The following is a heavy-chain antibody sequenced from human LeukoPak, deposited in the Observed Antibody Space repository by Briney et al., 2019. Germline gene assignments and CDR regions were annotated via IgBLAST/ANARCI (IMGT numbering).Heavy chain of an antibody. CDR1: GDSVSSNSAA. CDR3: ARDWYCSGGSCYRLNWFDP. CDR2: TYYRSKWYN. V-gene: IGHV6-1*01. J-gene: IGHJ5*02. Sequence: SQTLSLTCAISGDSVSSNSAAWNWIRQSPSRGLEWLGRTYYRSKWYNDYAVSVKSRITINPDTSKNQFSLQLSSVTPEDTAVYYCARDWYCSGGSCYRLNWFDPWGQGTLVTVSS. D-gene: IGHD2-15*01.